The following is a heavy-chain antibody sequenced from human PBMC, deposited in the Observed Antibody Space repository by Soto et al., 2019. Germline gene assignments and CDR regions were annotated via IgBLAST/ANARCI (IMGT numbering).Heavy chain of an antibody. Sequence: ASGKGFCKASGYTFSNYGIRWGGPAPGQRHEWMGWNNPYNGNTNYAQKLQGRVTMTTDTSTSTAYMELRSPRSDDTAVYYCASDPFLDHGDWSGDYWGQGIFVTGSS. D-gene: IGHD4-17*01. V-gene: IGHV1-18*01. CDR1: GYTFSNYG. J-gene: IGHJ4*02. CDR2: NNPYNGNT. CDR3: ASDPFLDHGDWSGDY.